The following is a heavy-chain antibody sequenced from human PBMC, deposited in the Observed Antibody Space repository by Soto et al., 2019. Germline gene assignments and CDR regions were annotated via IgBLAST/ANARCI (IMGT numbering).Heavy chain of an antibody. Sequence: SETLSLTCTVSGGSISIYYWSWIRQPPGKGLEWIGYIYYSGSTNYNPSLKSRVTISVDTSKNQFSLKLSSVTAADTAVYYCARHGDSGYDYWVDAFDIWGQGTMVTVSS. CDR1: GGSISIYY. J-gene: IGHJ3*02. CDR2: IYYSGST. V-gene: IGHV4-59*08. CDR3: ARHGDSGYDYWVDAFDI. D-gene: IGHD5-12*01.